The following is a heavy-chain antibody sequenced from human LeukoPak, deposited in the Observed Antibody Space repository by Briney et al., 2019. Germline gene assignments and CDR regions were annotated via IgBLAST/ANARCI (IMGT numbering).Heavy chain of an antibody. CDR1: GFTFSSYA. CDR3: AKAPSVTARPFDY. CDR2: ISVSGGST. J-gene: IGHJ4*02. V-gene: IGHV3-23*01. Sequence: GGSLRLSCAASGFTFSSYAMSWVRQAPGWGLEWVSSISVSGGSTYYADSVKGRFTISRDNSKNTLYLQMNSLRAEDTAVYYCAKAPSVTARPFDYWGQGTLVTVSS. D-gene: IGHD6-6*01.